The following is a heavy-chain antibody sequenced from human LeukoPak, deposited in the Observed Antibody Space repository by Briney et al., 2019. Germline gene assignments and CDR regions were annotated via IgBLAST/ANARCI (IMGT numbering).Heavy chain of an antibody. J-gene: IGHJ5*02. Sequence: ASVKVSCKASGYTFTGYYMHWVRQAPGQGLEWMGWINPSGGGTNYAQKFQGRVTMTRDTSISTAYMELSRLRSDDTAVYYCARPNYDFWSGYPNWFDPWGQGTLVTVSS. D-gene: IGHD3-3*01. CDR1: GYTFTGYY. V-gene: IGHV1-2*02. CDR3: ARPNYDFWSGYPNWFDP. CDR2: INPSGGGT.